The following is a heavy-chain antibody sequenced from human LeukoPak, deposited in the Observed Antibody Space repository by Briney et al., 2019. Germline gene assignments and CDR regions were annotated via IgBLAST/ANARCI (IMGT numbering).Heavy chain of an antibody. CDR1: GYIFINFY. J-gene: IGHJ4*02. Sequence: ASVKVSCRPSGYIFINFYIHWVRQAPGQGPEWMGWINPNIGATKYAHNFQGRVTLTRDTSVSTAYMELRGLGSDDTAVYYCARAVGDQLMAFDYWGQGTLVTVSS. V-gene: IGHV1-2*02. CDR2: INPNIGAT. D-gene: IGHD3-16*01. CDR3: ARAVGDQLMAFDY.